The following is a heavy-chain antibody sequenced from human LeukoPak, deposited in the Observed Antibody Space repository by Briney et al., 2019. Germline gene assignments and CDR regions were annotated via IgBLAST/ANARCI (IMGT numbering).Heavy chain of an antibody. D-gene: IGHD6-13*01. J-gene: IGHJ4*02. CDR3: AKGGSSWYAGVLDY. CDR1: GFTFSDHC. Sequence: GGSLRLSCAASGFTFSDHCVDWVRQAPGKGLEWVGRTRNKASSYATEYAASVKGRFTISGDEAQNSVFLQMNSLKTDDTAVYYCAKGGSSWYAGVLDYWGQGTLVTVSS. V-gene: IGHV3-72*01. CDR2: TRNKASSYAT.